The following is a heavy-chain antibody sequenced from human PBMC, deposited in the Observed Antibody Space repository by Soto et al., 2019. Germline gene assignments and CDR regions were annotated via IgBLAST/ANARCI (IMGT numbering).Heavy chain of an antibody. CDR3: ARAANGWGNAFDI. CDR1: GGSISSADYY. J-gene: IGHJ3*02. Sequence: PSETLSLTCIVSGGSISSADYYWSWIRQPPGKGLEWIGYIYYSGSTYYNPSLKSRVTISVDTSKNQFSLKLSSVTAADTAVYYCARAANGWGNAFDIWGQGTMVTVSS. CDR2: IYYSGST. V-gene: IGHV4-30-4*01. D-gene: IGHD2-8*01.